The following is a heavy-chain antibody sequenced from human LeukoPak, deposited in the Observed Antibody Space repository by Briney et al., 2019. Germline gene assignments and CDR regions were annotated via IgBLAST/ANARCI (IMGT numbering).Heavy chain of an antibody. V-gene: IGHV3-23*01. Sequence: PGGSLRLSCAASGITFSSYAMSWVRQAPGKGLEWVSAVSDSGSSTYYADSVKGRFTISRDNSKNTLYLQMNSLRAEDTAVYYCAKVRIAAAGSHTRLFDYWGQGTLVTVSS. CDR3: AKVRIAAAGSHTRLFDY. CDR2: VSDSGSST. CDR1: GITFSSYA. D-gene: IGHD6-13*01. J-gene: IGHJ4*02.